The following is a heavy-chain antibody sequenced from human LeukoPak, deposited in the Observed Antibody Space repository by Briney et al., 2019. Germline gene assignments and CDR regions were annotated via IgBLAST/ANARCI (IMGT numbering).Heavy chain of an antibody. CDR3: ARERIVGDWDAFDI. CDR1: GFTVSSNY. Sequence: PGGSLRLSCAASGFTVSSNYMGWVRQAPGKGLEWVSVIYSGGSTYYADSVKGRFTISRDNSKNTLYLQMNSLRAEDTAVYYCARERIVGDWDAFDIWGQGTMVTVSS. D-gene: IGHD1-26*01. CDR2: IYSGGST. J-gene: IGHJ3*02. V-gene: IGHV3-66*02.